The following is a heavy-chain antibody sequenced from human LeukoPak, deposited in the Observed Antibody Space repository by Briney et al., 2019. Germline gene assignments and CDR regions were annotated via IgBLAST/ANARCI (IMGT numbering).Heavy chain of an antibody. V-gene: IGHV4-59*01. CDR3: ARGPNRYSSGWYYFDN. CDR1: GGSISNYY. CDR2: IYYSGST. D-gene: IGHD6-19*01. J-gene: IGHJ4*02. Sequence: PSETLSLTCTVSGGSISNYYWSWIRQPPGKGVEWIGYIYYSGSTNYNPSLKSRVTISVDTSKNQFFLKLNSVTAADTAVYYCARGPNRYSSGWYYFDNWGQGTLVTVSS.